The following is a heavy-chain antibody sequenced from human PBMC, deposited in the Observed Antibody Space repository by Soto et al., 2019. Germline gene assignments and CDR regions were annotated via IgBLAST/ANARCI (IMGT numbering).Heavy chain of an antibody. CDR2: IRNKANSYTT. CDR3: VKGHRALDK. Sequence: EVQLVESGGGLVQPGGSLRLSCAASGFTFSDSYMDWVRQAPGKGLEWVGRIRNKANSYTTEYAASVKGRFTISRDDSKNSLSLQMNSLKSEDTAVYYCVKGHRALDKWGQGTLVTFSS. J-gene: IGHJ4*02. CDR1: GFTFSDSY. V-gene: IGHV3-72*01.